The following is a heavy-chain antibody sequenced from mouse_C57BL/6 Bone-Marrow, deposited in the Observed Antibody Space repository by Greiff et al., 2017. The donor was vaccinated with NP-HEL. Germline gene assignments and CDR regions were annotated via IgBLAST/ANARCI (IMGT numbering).Heavy chain of an antibody. CDR2: ISDGGSYT. CDR3: ARDRVLILRGYDAMDY. J-gene: IGHJ4*01. D-gene: IGHD1-1*01. V-gene: IGHV5-4*01. Sequence: EVQGVESGGGLVKPGGSLKLSCAASGFTFSSYAMSWVRQTPEKRLEWVATISDGGSYTYYPDNVKGRFTISRDNAKNNLYLQMSHLKSEDTAMYYCARDRVLILRGYDAMDYWGQGTSVTVSS. CDR1: GFTFSSYA.